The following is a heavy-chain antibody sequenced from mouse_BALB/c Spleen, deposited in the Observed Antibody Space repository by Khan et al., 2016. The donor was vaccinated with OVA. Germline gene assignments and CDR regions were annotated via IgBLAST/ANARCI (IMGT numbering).Heavy chain of an antibody. V-gene: IGHV3-2*02. J-gene: IGHJ4*01. CDR1: GYSITSNYA. CDR2: ISYSGST. CDR3: AIGNYYGYALDY. D-gene: IGHD1-1*01. Sequence: EVQLQESGPGLVKPSQSLSLTCTVNGYSITSNYAWNWIRQFPGNKLEWMGYISYSGSTNYNPSLKSRLSITRDTSKNHFFLLLHSVTTGDSATYYVAIGNYYGYALDYWGQGTSVTVSS.